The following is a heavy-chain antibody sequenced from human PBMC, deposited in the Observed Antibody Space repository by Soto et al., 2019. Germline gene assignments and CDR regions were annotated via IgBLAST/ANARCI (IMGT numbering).Heavy chain of an antibody. CDR1: GGSISSYY. CDR2: IYYSGST. Sequence: SETLSLTCTVSGGSISSYYWSWIRQPPGKGLEWIGYIYYSGSTNYNPSLKSRVTISVDTSKNQFSLKLSSVTAADTAVYYCSSDGGAGYGSGSYYNYGMDVWGQGTTVTVSS. CDR3: SSDGGAGYGSGSYYNYGMDV. J-gene: IGHJ6*02. D-gene: IGHD3-10*01. V-gene: IGHV4-59*01.